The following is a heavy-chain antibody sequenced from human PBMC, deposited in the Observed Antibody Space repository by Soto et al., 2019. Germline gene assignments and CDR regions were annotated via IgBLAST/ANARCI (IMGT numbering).Heavy chain of an antibody. D-gene: IGHD4-17*01. CDR1: GFTFSSYA. CDR3: AKRTVGWYFDL. CDR2: ISGSGGST. V-gene: IGHV3-23*01. J-gene: IGHJ2*01. Sequence: EVQLLESGGGLVQPGGSLRLSCAASGFTFSSYAMNWVRQAPGTGLEWVSVISGSGGSTYYADAVKGRFTISRDNSKNTLDLQMNSLRAEDTAVYYCAKRTVGWYFDLWGRGTLVTVSS.